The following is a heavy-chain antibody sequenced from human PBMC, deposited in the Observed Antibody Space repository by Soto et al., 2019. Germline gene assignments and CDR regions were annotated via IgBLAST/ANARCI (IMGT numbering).Heavy chain of an antibody. Sequence: EVQLVESGGGLVKPGGSLRLSCAASGFTFSSYSMNWVRQAPGKGLEWVSSISSSSSYIYYADSVKGRFTISRDNAKNSLYMEMNSLGAEDTAVYYCARGHYYESSGGGPGGGAIGYWGQGTLVTVSS. CDR2: ISSSSSYI. J-gene: IGHJ4*02. CDR3: ARGHYYESSGGGPGGGAIGY. D-gene: IGHD3-22*01. CDR1: GFTFSSYS. V-gene: IGHV3-21*01.